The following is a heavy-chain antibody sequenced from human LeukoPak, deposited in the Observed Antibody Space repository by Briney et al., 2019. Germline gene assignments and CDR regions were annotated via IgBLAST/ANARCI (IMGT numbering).Heavy chain of an antibody. CDR3: ARSHDYVWGQPGP. CDR2: IYYSGST. D-gene: IGHD3-16*01. Sequence: SETLSLTCTVSGGSISSGDYYWSWIRQPPVKGLEWIGYIYYSGSTYYNPSLKSRVTISVDTSKNQFSLKLSSVTAADTAVYYCARSHDYVWGQPGPWGQGTLVTVSS. V-gene: IGHV4-30-4*08. CDR1: GGSISSGDYY. J-gene: IGHJ5*02.